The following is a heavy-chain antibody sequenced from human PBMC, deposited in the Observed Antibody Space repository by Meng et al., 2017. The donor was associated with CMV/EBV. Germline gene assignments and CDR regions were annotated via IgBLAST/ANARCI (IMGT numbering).Heavy chain of an antibody. D-gene: IGHD6-13*01. CDR3: ARRRTSSGYSSSWSGYNWFDP. J-gene: IGHJ5*02. Sequence: GSLRLSCAVYGGSFSGYYWSWIRQPPGKGLEWIGEINHSGSTNYNPSLKSRVTISVDTSKNQFSLKLSSVTAADTAVYYWARRRTSSGYSSSWSGYNWFDPWGQGTLVTVSS. CDR2: INHSGST. V-gene: IGHV4-34*01. CDR1: GGSFSGYY.